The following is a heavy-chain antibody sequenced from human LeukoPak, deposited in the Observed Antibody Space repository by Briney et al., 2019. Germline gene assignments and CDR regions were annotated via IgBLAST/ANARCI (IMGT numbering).Heavy chain of an antibody. V-gene: IGHV3-49*03. CDR2: IRSKAYGGTT. Sequence: GGSLRLSCTASGFTFGDYAMSWFRQAPGKGLEWVGFIRSKAYGGTTEYAASVKGRFTISRDDSKSIAYLQMNSLKTEDAAVYYCTRAGVRGVPPDVWGQGTTVTVSS. D-gene: IGHD3-10*01. J-gene: IGHJ6*02. CDR1: GFTFGDYA. CDR3: TRAGVRGVPPDV.